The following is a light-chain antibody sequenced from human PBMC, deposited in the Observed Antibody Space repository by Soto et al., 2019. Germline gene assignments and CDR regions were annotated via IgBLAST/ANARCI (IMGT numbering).Light chain of an antibody. CDR2: DAS. CDR1: QSISSW. CDR3: QQYNSYSWT. V-gene: IGKV1-5*01. J-gene: IGKJ1*01. Sequence: DIQMTQSPSTLSASVGDRVTITYRASQSISSWLAWYQQKPGKVPKLLIYDASSLESGVPSRFSGSGSGTEFTLTISSLQPDDFATYYCQQYNSYSWTFGQGTKVDIK.